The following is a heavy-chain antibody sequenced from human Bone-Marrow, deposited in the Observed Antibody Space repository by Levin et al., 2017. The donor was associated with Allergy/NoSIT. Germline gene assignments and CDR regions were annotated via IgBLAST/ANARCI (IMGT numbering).Heavy chain of an antibody. Sequence: SGPTLVKPTQTLTLTCTFSGFSLSTSGMRVSWIRQPPGKALEWLARIDWDDDKFYSTSLKTRLTISKDTSKNQVVLTMTNMDPVDTATYYCVRQPTVWHIHFDYWGQGTLVTVSS. CDR2: IDWDDDK. CDR3: VRQPTVWHIHFDY. V-gene: IGHV2-70*04. J-gene: IGHJ4*02. CDR1: GFSLSTSGMR. D-gene: IGHD1-26*01.